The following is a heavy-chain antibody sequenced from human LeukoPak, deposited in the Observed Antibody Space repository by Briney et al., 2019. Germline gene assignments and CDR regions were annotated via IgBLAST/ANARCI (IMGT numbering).Heavy chain of an antibody. Sequence: ASVKVSCKASGGTFSSYAISWVRQAPGQGLEWMGRIIPIFGTANYAQKFQGRVTITTDESTSTAYMELSSLRSEDTAVYYCARGGGDGYNTFDYWGQGTLVTVSS. J-gene: IGHJ4*02. CDR2: IIPIFGTA. V-gene: IGHV1-69*05. CDR1: GGTFSSYA. CDR3: ARGGGDGYNTFDY. D-gene: IGHD5-24*01.